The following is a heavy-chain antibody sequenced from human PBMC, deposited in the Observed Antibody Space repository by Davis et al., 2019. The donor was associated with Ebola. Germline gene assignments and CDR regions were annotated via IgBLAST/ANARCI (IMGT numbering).Heavy chain of an antibody. Sequence: PSETLSLTCTVSGDSIGNYYWSWIRQPPGKGLEWIGYISYSGTTNYNPSLKSRITISVDTSKNQFSLELSSVTAADTAVYYCARDRRFSSWFDYWGQGTLVTVSS. CDR2: ISYSGTT. J-gene: IGHJ5*01. CDR3: ARDRRFSSWFDY. CDR1: GDSIGNYY. V-gene: IGHV4-59*01. D-gene: IGHD6-13*01.